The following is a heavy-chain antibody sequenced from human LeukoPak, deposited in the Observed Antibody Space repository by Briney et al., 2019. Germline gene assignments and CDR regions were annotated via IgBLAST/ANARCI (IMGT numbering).Heavy chain of an antibody. CDR1: GGSISSSSYY. CDR2: IYYSGST. J-gene: IGHJ4*02. CDR3: ARGSVTAAVRY. D-gene: IGHD6-13*01. Sequence: SETLSLTCTVSGGSISSSSYYWGWIRQPPGKGLEWIGSIYYSGSTYYNPSLKSRVTISVDTSKNQFSLKLSSVTAADTAVYYCARGSVTAAVRYWGQGTLVTVSS. V-gene: IGHV4-39*01.